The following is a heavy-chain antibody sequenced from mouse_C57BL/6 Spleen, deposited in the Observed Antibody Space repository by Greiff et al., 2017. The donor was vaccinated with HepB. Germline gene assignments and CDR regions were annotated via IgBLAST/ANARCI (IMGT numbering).Heavy chain of an antibody. V-gene: IGHV1-69*01. J-gene: IGHJ1*03. CDR1: GYTFTSYW. Sequence: VQLQQPGAELVMPGASVKLSCKASGYTFTSYWMHWVKQRPGQGLEWIGEIDPSDSYTNYNQKFKGKSTLTVDKSSSPAYMQLSSLTSEDSAVYYCARIWDEYFDVWGTGTTVTVSS. D-gene: IGHD4-1*01. CDR2: IDPSDSYT. CDR3: ARIWDEYFDV.